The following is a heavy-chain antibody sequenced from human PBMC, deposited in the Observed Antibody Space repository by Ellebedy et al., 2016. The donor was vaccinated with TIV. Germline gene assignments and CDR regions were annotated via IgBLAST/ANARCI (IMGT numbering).Heavy chain of an antibody. CDR3: ARDPGGGGAYSDNWFDP. J-gene: IGHJ5*02. Sequence: GGSLRLSCAVSGLTVSTNDMSWVRQAPGKGLEWVSVIHGSGSPYYADSVKGRFTISRDNFKNTLFLQMNSLRGEDTAVYFCARDPGGGGAYSDNWFDPWGQGTVVTVS. D-gene: IGHD3-16*01. CDR1: GLTVSTND. CDR2: IHGSGSP. V-gene: IGHV3-66*01.